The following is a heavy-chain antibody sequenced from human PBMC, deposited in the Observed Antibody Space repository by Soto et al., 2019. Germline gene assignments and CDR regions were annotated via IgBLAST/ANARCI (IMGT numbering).Heavy chain of an antibody. CDR3: ARTYDDSGPNSGGYGCER. CDR2: IYYSGRT. CDR1: GAPIRSYY. Sequence: PSETLSLTCSFSGAPIRSYYWSWIRQPPGKGLDWLAYIYYSGRTSYNPSLKSRVSISLDSFMNQFSLKLSSVTAADMALYYCARTYDDSGPNSGGYGCERWGQGTMVT. J-gene: IGHJ3*01. D-gene: IGHD3-22*01. V-gene: IGHV4-59*01.